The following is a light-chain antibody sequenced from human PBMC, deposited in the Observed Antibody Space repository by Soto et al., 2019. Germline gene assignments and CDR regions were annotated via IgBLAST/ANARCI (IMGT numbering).Light chain of an antibody. CDR3: QQFGSPPHT. J-gene: IGKJ2*01. Sequence: ETVLTQSPGTMSLSPGERAILSCRASQSVSSSYLAWYQQKPGQSPRLLIYGASNTAAGIPDRFRGSGYGTDFILTISRLEPEDSAVYYCQQFGSPPHTFGQGTKLEI. V-gene: IGKV3-20*01. CDR2: GAS. CDR1: QSVSSSY.